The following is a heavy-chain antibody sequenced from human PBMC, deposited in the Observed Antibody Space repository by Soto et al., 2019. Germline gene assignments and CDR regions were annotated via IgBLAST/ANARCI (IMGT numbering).Heavy chain of an antibody. CDR1: GFTFSRYG. D-gene: IGHD2-2*01. V-gene: IGHV3-30*18. CDR2: ISYDGNNK. J-gene: IGHJ4*02. Sequence: QVHLVESGGGVVQPGRSLRLSCGDSGFTFSRYGMHWVRQAPGKGLEWVALISYDGNNKYYTESVKGRFTISRDNSKNKPYLQMNSLRAEDTAVDYCAKDGLAYCTTTRCPRFWDSWGQGTLVTVSS. CDR3: AKDGLAYCTTTRCPRFWDS.